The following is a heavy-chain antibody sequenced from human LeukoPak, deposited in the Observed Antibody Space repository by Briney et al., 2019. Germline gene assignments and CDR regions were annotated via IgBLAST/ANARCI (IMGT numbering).Heavy chain of an antibody. J-gene: IGHJ4*02. Sequence: GGFLRLSCAASGFTFSTYGFHWVRQAPGKGLEWVSVFYCCGGSTYYADSVKGRFSISRDNSMNTLFRQMNSLRAEDTAVYYCARDYWGSGNRYFDYWGQGTPVTVSS. V-gene: IGHV3-NL1*01. CDR2: FYCCGGST. CDR3: ARDYWGSGNRYFDY. CDR1: GFTFSTYG. D-gene: IGHD3-10*01.